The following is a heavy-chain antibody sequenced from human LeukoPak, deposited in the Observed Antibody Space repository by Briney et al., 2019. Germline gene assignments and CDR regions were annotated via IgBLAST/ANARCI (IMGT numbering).Heavy chain of an antibody. CDR3: ARVGGVEEWLAYFDY. CDR2: INWNGGST. J-gene: IGHJ4*02. V-gene: IGHV3-20*04. D-gene: IGHD6-19*01. CDR1: GFTFVDYG. Sequence: GGSLRLSCGAFGFTFVDYGMTWVRQAPGKGLEWVSGINWNGGSTGYTDSVKGRFTISRDNAKNSLYLQMNSLRAEDTALYYCARVGGVEEWLAYFDYWGQGTLVTVSS.